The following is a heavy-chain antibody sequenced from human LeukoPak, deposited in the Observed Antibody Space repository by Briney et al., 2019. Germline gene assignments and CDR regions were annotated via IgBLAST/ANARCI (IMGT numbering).Heavy chain of an antibody. J-gene: IGHJ5*02. CDR3: ARGRFYDILTGYREWFDP. CDR2: MNPNSGNT. V-gene: IGHV1-8*01. D-gene: IGHD3-9*01. Sequence: ASVKVSCKATGYTFTSYDINWVRQATGQGLERMGWMNPNSGNTGYAQKFQGRVTMTRNTSISTADMELSRLRSEDTAVYYCARGRFYDILTGYREWFDPWGQGTLVTVSS. CDR1: GYTFTSYD.